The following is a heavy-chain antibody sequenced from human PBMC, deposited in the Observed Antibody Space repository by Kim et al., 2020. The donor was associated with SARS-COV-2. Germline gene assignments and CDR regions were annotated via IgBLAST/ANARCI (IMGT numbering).Heavy chain of an antibody. Sequence: SVKSRITINPDTSKNPFSLQLNSVTPEDTAVYYCAKGGYSGYDDASDFDYWGQGTLVTVSS. V-gene: IGHV6-1*01. J-gene: IGHJ4*02. D-gene: IGHD5-12*01. CDR3: AKGGYSGYDDASDFDY.